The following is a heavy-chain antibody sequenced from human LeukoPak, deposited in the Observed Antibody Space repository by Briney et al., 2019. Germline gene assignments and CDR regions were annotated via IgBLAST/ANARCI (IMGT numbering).Heavy chain of an antibody. J-gene: IGHJ2*01. D-gene: IGHD4-23*01. CDR3: ARRVVNNRNWYFNL. Sequence: GESLKISCKGSGYSFTSYWIGWVRQMPGKGLEWMGIIYPGDSDTRYSPSFQGQATISADKSINTAYLQWSSLKASDTAMYYCARRVVNNRNWYFNLWGRGTLVTVSS. CDR2: IYPGDSDT. CDR1: GYSFTSYW. V-gene: IGHV5-51*01.